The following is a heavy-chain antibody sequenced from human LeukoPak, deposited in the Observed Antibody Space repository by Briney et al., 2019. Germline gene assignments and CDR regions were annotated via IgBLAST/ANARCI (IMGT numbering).Heavy chain of an antibody. Sequence: GGSLRLSCAASGFTFGDYVMIWVRQAPGKGLEWVSGITASGDRTFYGDSVRGRFTVSRDNSKHTVYLQMNSLRVDDTAVYYCARRDIVVVVSASDYWGQGTLVTVSS. V-gene: IGHV3-23*01. CDR2: ITASGDRT. CDR1: GFTFGDYV. CDR3: ARRDIVVVVSASDY. J-gene: IGHJ4*02. D-gene: IGHD2-15*01.